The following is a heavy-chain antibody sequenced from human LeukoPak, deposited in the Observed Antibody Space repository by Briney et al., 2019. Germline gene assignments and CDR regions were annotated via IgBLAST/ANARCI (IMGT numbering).Heavy chain of an antibody. Sequence: PSETLSLTCTVSGGSTSGYYWSWTRQSPGGGLEWFGYVHSNGDTNYNPSFKSRVTISLDTSKNQFSLRLTSVTAADTAVYYCVKYNRSPTVYALDIWGQGTMVTVSS. CDR2: VHSNGDT. D-gene: IGHD1-14*01. J-gene: IGHJ3*02. CDR3: VKYNRSPTVYALDI. CDR1: GGSTSGYY. V-gene: IGHV4-59*01.